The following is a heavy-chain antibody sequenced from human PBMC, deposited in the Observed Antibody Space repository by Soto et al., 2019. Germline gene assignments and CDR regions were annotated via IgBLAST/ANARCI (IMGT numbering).Heavy chain of an antibody. CDR3: ARTNDIVVVPALNWFDP. J-gene: IGHJ5*02. Sequence: ASVKVSGKASGYTFTRYDINWVRQATGQGLEWMGWMNPNSGNTGYAQKFQGRVTMTRNTSISTAYMELSSLRSEDTAVYYCARTNDIVVVPALNWFDPWGQGTLVTVSS. D-gene: IGHD2-2*01. CDR1: GYTFTRYD. CDR2: MNPNSGNT. V-gene: IGHV1-8*01.